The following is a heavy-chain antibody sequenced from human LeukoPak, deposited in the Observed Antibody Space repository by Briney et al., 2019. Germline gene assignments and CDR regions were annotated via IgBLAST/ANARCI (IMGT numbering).Heavy chain of an antibody. V-gene: IGHV3-23*01. D-gene: IGHD6-19*01. J-gene: IGHJ5*02. Sequence: GGSLRLSCAASGFTFSSYAMSWVRQAPGKGLEWVSGISDSGGSTYYAGSVKGRFTISRDNSKNTLCLQMNSLRAEDTTVYYCTKDSLAGNTRRDSWFDPWGQGTLVTVSS. CDR3: TKDSLAGNTRRDSWFDP. CDR2: ISDSGGST. CDR1: GFTFSSYA.